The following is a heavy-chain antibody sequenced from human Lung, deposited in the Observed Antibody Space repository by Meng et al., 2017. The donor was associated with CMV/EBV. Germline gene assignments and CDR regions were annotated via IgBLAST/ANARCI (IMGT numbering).Heavy chain of an antibody. Sequence: QVQLVQSGAEVKKPGASVKVSCKASGYTFIGHRIHWVRQAPGQRPELIGWIDPNNGDTNYAQKFQGRVTMTRDTSISTAYMDLRLQYDDTAVYYCARARPGGLGSGVFDYWGQGTLVTVSS. CDR3: ARARPGGLGSGVFDY. CDR2: IDPNNGDT. J-gene: IGHJ4*02. CDR1: GYTFIGHR. D-gene: IGHD3-10*02. V-gene: IGHV1-2*02.